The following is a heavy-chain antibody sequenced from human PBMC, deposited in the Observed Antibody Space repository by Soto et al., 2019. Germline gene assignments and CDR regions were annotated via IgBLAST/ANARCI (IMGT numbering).Heavy chain of an antibody. CDR1: GFTFSSYW. J-gene: IGHJ4*02. Sequence: GGSLRLSCAASGFTFSSYWMSWVRQAPGKGLEWVANIKQDGSKKYYVDSVKGRFTISRDNAKNSLFLQMNSLRADDTALYFCAKDIYSSSSGQDYWGQGTPVTVSS. CDR2: IKQDGSKK. V-gene: IGHV3-7*03. D-gene: IGHD6-6*01. CDR3: AKDIYSSSSGQDY.